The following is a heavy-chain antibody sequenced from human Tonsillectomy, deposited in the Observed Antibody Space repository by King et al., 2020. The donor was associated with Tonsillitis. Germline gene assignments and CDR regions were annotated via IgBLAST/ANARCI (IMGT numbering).Heavy chain of an antibody. J-gene: IGHJ2*01. D-gene: IGHD2-21*02. Sequence: VQLVESGGGLVQPGGSLRLSCAASGFTFSSYAMSWVRQAPGKGLKWVSGISGSGGSTYYADSVTGRFTISRDNSKNTLYLQMNSLRAEDTAVYYCAKLGDTGWYFDLWGRGTLVTVSS. CDR1: GFTFSSYA. CDR2: ISGSGGST. V-gene: IGHV3-23*04. CDR3: AKLGDTGWYFDL.